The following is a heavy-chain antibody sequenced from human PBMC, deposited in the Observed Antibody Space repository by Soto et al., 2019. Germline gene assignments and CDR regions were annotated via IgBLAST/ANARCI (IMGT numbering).Heavy chain of an antibody. D-gene: IGHD3-22*01. CDR1: GFTFSGFG. Sequence: QVQLVESGGGVVQPGRSLRLSCTASGFTFSGFGMHWVRQSPGKGLEWVATISSDGSNKYYADSVKGRFTISRDNSKNTLYLQMNSMRAEATTVYYCAKDYHYDSSGPLRGWGQGTMVTVSS. J-gene: IGHJ3*01. V-gene: IGHV3-30*18. CDR3: AKDYHYDSSGPLRG. CDR2: ISSDGSNK.